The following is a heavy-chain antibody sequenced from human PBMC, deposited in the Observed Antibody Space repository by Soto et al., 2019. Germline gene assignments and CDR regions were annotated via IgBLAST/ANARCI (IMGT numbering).Heavy chain of an antibody. V-gene: IGHV1-2*02. CDR3: ARQDDFWSGYYYYYYGMDV. J-gene: IGHJ6*02. CDR2: INPNSGGT. CDR1: GYTFTGYY. D-gene: IGHD3-3*01. Sequence: ASVKVSCKASGYTFTGYYMHWVRQAPGQGLEWMGWINPNSGGTNYAQKFQGRVTMTRDTSISTAYMELSRLRSDDTAVYYCARQDDFWSGYYYYYYGMDVWGQGTTVPVSS.